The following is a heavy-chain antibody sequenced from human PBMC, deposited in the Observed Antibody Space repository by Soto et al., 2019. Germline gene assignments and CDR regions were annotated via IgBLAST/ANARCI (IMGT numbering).Heavy chain of an antibody. V-gene: IGHV3-73*01. CDR2: IRSKANSYTT. CDR3: SRDDSDWFFN. CDR1: GFTFSDAT. Sequence: GGSLRLSCATSGFTFSDATIHWVRRASGKGLEWVGRIRSKANSYTTEYAASVKGRFTISRDDSKNTAYLQMNSLESEDTAVYYCSRDDSDWFFNWGRGTLVTVSS. D-gene: IGHD3-9*01. J-gene: IGHJ4*02.